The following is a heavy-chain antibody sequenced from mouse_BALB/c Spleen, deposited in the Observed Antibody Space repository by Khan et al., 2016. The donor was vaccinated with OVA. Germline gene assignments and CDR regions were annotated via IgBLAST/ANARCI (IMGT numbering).Heavy chain of an antibody. J-gene: IGHJ3*01. CDR1: GFNIKDTY. CDR2: IDPANGDT. V-gene: IGHV14-3*02. Sequence: EVQLQQSGAELVKPGASVKLSCTASGFNIKDTYIHWLKERPEQGPEWIGRIDPANGDTKYDPKFQGKATITADTSSNTAYLQLSSLTSEATAVYDGATLDSSPFAYWGQGTLVTVSA. CDR3: ATLDSSPFAY. D-gene: IGHD1-1*01.